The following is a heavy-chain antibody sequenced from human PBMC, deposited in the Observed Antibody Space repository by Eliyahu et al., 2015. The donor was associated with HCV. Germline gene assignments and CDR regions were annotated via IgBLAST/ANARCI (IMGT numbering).Heavy chain of an antibody. D-gene: IGHD1-26*01. J-gene: IGHJ4*02. CDR2: ISYDGSNK. Sequence: QVQLVESGGGVVQPGRSLRLSCAASGFTFSSYGMHWVRQAPGKGLEWVAVISYDGSNKYYADSVKGRFTISRDNSKNTLYLQMNSLRAEDTAVYYCAKLHHLELPDYWGQGTLVTVSS. CDR3: AKLHHLELPDY. V-gene: IGHV3-30*18. CDR1: GFTFSSYG.